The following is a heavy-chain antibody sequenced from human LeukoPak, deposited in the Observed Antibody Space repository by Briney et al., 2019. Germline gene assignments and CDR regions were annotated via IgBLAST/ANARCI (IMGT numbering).Heavy chain of an antibody. CDR2: ISSSGSTI. J-gene: IGHJ6*02. Sequence: GGSLRLSCAVSGFTFSSYEMNWVRQAPGKGLEWVSYISSSGSTIYYADSVKGRFTISRDNAKNSLYLQMNSLRAEDTAVYYCARDRTAMVRGVTRYYGMDVWGQGTTVTVSS. V-gene: IGHV3-48*03. CDR1: GFTFSSYE. CDR3: ARDRTAMVRGVTRYYGMDV. D-gene: IGHD3-10*01.